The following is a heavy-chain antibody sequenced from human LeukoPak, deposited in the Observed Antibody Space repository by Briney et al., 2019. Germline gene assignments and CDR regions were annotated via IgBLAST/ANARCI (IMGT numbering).Heavy chain of an antibody. CDR3: ARDQVDAGSYFAFFDY. CDR2: IYPHSGGT. D-gene: IGHD1-26*01. V-gene: IGHV1-2*02. CDR1: RYTFTGYY. Sequence: ASVKVSCKASRYTFTGYYIHWVRQAPGQGPEWMGWIYPHSGGTNYAQKFQGRVTMTRDTSISTAYMELSRLRSDDMAVYYCARDQVDAGSYFAFFDYWGQGTLVTVSS. J-gene: IGHJ4*02.